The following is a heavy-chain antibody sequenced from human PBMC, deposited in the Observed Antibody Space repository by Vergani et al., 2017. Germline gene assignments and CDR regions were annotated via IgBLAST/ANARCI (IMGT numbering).Heavy chain of an antibody. CDR3: AKNPGISTTRHYYAMDV. V-gene: IGHV4-39*01. CDR1: GASIRSSNYY. J-gene: IGHJ6*02. Sequence: QLQLQESGPGLVKPSATLSLTCSVSGASIRSSNYYWGWIRQPPGKGLEWVSHISPGASTVSYTDSVTGRFTVSRDNDNNSLTLDMTTLRVEDTAVYYCAKNPGISTTRHYYAMDVWGQGTTVTVSS. CDR2: ISPGASTV. D-gene: IGHD1-1*01.